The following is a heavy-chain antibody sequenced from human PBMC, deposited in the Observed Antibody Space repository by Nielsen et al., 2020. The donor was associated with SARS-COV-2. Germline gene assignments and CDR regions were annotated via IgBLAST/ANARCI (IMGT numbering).Heavy chain of an antibody. D-gene: IGHD6-19*01. CDR3: ARGAQQWLADY. CDR1: GYTFTGYY. V-gene: IGHV1-2*02. Sequence: ASVKVSCKASGYTFTGYYIHWVRQAPGQGLEWMGWFNPNSGGTKYAQKFQGRVTTTRDMSVTTAYMELSSLTSDDTAVYYCARGAQQWLADYWGQGTLVTVSS. CDR2: FNPNSGGT. J-gene: IGHJ4*02.